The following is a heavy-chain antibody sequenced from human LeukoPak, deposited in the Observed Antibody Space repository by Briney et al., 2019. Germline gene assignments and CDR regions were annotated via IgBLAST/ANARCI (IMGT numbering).Heavy chain of an antibody. CDR1: GGSISSYY. V-gene: IGHV4-34*01. Sequence: SETLSLTCTVSGGSISSYYWSWIRQPPGKGLEWIGEINHSGSTNYNPSLKSRVTISVDTSKNQFSLKLSSVTAADTAVYYCARVNMVRGDDAFDIWGQGTMVTVSS. CDR2: INHSGST. CDR3: ARVNMVRGDDAFDI. D-gene: IGHD3-10*01. J-gene: IGHJ3*02.